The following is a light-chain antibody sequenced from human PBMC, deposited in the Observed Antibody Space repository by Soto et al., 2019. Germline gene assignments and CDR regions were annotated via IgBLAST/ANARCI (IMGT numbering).Light chain of an antibody. CDR2: AAS. CDR1: QGIRND. J-gene: IGKJ1*01. Sequence: AIQMTQSPSSLSASGGDRVTITCRASQGIRNDLGWYQQKPGKAPKLLIYAASSLQSGVPSRFSGSGSGTDFSLTISSLQPEDFATYYCLQTYIYPWTFGQGTKVDIK. CDR3: LQTYIYPWT. V-gene: IGKV1-6*01.